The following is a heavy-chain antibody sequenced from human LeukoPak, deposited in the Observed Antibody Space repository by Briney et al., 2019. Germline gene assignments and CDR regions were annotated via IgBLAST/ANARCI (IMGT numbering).Heavy chain of an antibody. CDR2: INHSGST. Sequence: SETLSLTCAVYGGSFSGYYWSWIRQPPGKGLEWIGEINHSGSTNYNPSLKSRVTISVDTSKNQFTLKLSSVTAADTAVYYCARGRGAFDIWGQGTMVTVSS. J-gene: IGHJ3*02. CDR1: GGSFSGYY. CDR3: ARGRGAFDI. V-gene: IGHV4-34*01.